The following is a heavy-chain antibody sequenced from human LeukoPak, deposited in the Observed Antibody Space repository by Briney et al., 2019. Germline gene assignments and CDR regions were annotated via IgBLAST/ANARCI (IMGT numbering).Heavy chain of an antibody. CDR2: ISYDGSNK. CDR3: AAGSTAMVGFDY. Sequence: GGSLRLSCAASGFTFSSYAMHWVRQASGKGLEWVAVISYDGSNKYYADSVKGRFTISRDNSKNTLYLQMNSLRAEDTAVYYCAAGSTAMVGFDYWGQGTLVTVSS. D-gene: IGHD5-18*01. V-gene: IGHV3-30*04. CDR1: GFTFSSYA. J-gene: IGHJ4*02.